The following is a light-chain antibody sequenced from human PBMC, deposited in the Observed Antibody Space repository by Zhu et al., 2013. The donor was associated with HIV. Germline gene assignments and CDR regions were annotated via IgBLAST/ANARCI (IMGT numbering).Light chain of an antibody. CDR2: WAS. Sequence: DIVMTQSPDSLAVSLGERATINCKSSQSALYSSNNKNYLVWYQQKPGQPPKLLIYWASTRESGVPDRFSGSGSGTDFTLTISSLQPEDFATYYCQQSYSTPLTFGGGTKVEI. J-gene: IGKJ4*01. CDR1: QSALYSSNNKNY. CDR3: QQSYSTPLT. V-gene: IGKV4-1*01.